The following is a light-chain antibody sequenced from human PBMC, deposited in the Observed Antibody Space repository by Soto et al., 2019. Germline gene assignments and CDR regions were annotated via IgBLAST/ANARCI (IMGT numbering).Light chain of an antibody. CDR2: ATS. J-gene: IGKJ4*01. CDR1: QGIAPY. V-gene: IGKV1-27*01. Sequence: DVQMTQSASSLSAFVGDRVTITCRASQGIAPYLAGIQQKLGKIPKLLIYATSTLQSGIPSRFIGSGSGTDFTLTINSLQPEDVGTYYCQKYNSAPFTFGGGTKIEIK. CDR3: QKYNSAPFT.